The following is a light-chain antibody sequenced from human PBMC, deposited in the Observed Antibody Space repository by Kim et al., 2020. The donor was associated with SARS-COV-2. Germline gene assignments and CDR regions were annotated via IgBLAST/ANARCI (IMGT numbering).Light chain of an antibody. CDR2: DVS. CDR1: SSDVGGYNY. Sequence: QSALTQPRSVSGSPGQSVTISCTGTSSDVGGYNYVSWYQQHPGKAPKLIIYDVSERPSGVPDRFSGSKSGNTASLTISGLQAEDEGDYYCSYGDKYTYVFGGGTKVTVL. CDR3: CSYGDKYTYV. J-gene: IGLJ1*01. V-gene: IGLV2-11*01.